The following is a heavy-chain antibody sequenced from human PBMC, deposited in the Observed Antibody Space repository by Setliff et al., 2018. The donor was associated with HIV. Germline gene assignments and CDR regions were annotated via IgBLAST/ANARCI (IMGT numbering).Heavy chain of an antibody. J-gene: IGHJ4*02. Sequence: PSETLSLTCTVSGDSISSDDYYWNWIRQPPGKGLEWIGYITYTGSTHYNPSLKGRLSMSTSENQFSLKLTSVTAADTAVYYCASTRIRLIRGAVISNLRTPYFDYWGPGSLVTVSS. V-gene: IGHV4-30-4*08. CDR2: ITYTGST. CDR1: GDSISSDDYY. D-gene: IGHD3-10*01. CDR3: ASTRIRLIRGAVISNLRTPYFDY.